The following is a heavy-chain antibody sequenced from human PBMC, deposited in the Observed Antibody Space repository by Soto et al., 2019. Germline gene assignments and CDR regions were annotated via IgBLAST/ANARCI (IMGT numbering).Heavy chain of an antibody. V-gene: IGHV4-59*01. D-gene: IGHD6-13*01. CDR1: GGSISSYY. Sequence: QVQLQESGPGLVKPSETLSLTCTVSGGSISSYYWSWIRQPPGKGLEWIGYIYYSGSTNYNPSLKSRVTISVDTSKNQFSLKLSSVTAADTAVYYCARENVAAAFIDYWGQGTLVTVSS. CDR2: IYYSGST. J-gene: IGHJ4*02. CDR3: ARENVAAAFIDY.